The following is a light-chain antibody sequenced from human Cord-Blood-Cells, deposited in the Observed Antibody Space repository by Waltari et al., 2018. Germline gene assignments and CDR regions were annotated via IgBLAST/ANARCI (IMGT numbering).Light chain of an antibody. Sequence: EIVLTQSPATLSLSPGERATLSCRASQSVSSYLAWYQQKPGQAPRLLIYDASNGATGIPARFSGSWSGTDFTLTISSLEPEDFAVYYCQQRSNWPRLTFGGGTKVEIK. CDR1: QSVSSY. V-gene: IGKV3-11*01. CDR2: DAS. J-gene: IGKJ4*01. CDR3: QQRSNWPRLT.